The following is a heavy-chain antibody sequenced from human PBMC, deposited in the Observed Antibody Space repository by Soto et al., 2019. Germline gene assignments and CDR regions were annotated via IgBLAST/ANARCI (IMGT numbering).Heavy chain of an antibody. J-gene: IGHJ4*02. D-gene: IGHD3-22*01. V-gene: IGHV4-39*01. Sequence: PSETLSLTCTVSGGSISSSSYYWGWIRQPPGKGLEWIGSIYYSGSTYYNPSLKSRVTISVDTSKNQFSLKLSSVTAADTAVYYCARHAPWTMIVVVRYFDYWGQGTLLTVSS. CDR1: GGSISSSSYY. CDR2: IYYSGST. CDR3: ARHAPWTMIVVVRYFDY.